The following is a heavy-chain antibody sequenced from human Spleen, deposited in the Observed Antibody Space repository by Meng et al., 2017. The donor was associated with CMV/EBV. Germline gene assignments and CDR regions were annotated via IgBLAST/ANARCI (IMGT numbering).Heavy chain of an antibody. CDR1: GFTFSSYS. V-gene: IGHV3-21*01. D-gene: IGHD6-13*01. CDR2: ISSSSYI. J-gene: IGHJ4*02. Sequence: SGFTFSSYSMNWVRQAPGKGLEWVSSISSSSYIYYADSVKGRFTISRDNAKNSLYLQMNSLRAEDTAVYYCARGFSSSWISLYYFDYWGQGTLVTVSS. CDR3: ARGFSSSWISLYYFDY.